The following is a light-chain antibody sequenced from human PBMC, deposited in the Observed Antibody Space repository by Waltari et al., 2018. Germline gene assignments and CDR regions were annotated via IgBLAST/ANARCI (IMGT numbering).Light chain of an antibody. V-gene: IGLV1-51*01. Sequence: QSVLTQPPSVSAAPGQKVTISCSGSSSTLGNYLVSWYHQLPGATPKLLIYDNYKRPSGIPDRFSASKSGTSATLDITGLQIGDEADYYCATWDNSLTAVVFGGGTKLTVL. CDR2: DNY. CDR3: ATWDNSLTAVV. CDR1: SSTLGNYL. J-gene: IGLJ3*02.